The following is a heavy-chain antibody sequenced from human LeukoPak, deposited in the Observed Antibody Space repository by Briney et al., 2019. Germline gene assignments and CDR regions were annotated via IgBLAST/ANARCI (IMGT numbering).Heavy chain of an antibody. Sequence: SETLSLTCAVYGGSFSGYYWSWIRQPPGKGLEWIGEINHSGSTNYNPSLKSRVTISVDTSKNQFSLKLSSVTAADTAVYYCAGWSIDWVFDYWGQGTLVTVSS. D-gene: IGHD6-19*01. J-gene: IGHJ4*02. CDR2: INHSGST. CDR1: GGSFSGYY. V-gene: IGHV4-34*01. CDR3: AGWSIDWVFDY.